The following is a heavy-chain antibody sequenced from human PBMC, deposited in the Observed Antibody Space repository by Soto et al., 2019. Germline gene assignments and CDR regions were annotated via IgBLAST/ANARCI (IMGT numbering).Heavy chain of an antibody. J-gene: IGHJ1*01. D-gene: IGHD6-13*01. V-gene: IGHV4-34*01. CDR1: GRHFSDYS. Sequence: PSESLSPTFQPSGRHFSDYSWSRIRQTPGKRLEWFGDMNLGGSGNYNPAIKSRVTYSMDPFKNQFSLKLDSVIAADTAVYYCARYSSSWSKYLQYWGRG. CDR3: ARYSSSWSKYLQY. CDR2: MNLGGSG.